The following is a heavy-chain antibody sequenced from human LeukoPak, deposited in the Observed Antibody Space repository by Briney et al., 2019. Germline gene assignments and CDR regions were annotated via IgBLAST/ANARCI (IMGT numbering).Heavy chain of an antibody. Sequence: ASVKVSCKASGYTFTGYYMHWVRQAPGQGLEWMGRINPNSGGTNYAQKFQGRVTMTRDTSISTAYMELSRLRSDDTAVYYCARDIMDSSSSVLGFDYWGQGTLVTVSS. J-gene: IGHJ4*02. CDR3: ARDIMDSSSSVLGFDY. CDR2: INPNSGGT. V-gene: IGHV1-2*06. D-gene: IGHD6-6*01. CDR1: GYTFTGYY.